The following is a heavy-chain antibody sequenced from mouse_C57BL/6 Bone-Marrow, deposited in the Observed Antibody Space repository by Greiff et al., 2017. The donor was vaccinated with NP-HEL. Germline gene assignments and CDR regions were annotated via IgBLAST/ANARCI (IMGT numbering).Heavy chain of an antibody. CDR3: ARSWSWFAY. V-gene: IGHV1-55*01. Sequence: QVQLQQPGAELVKPGASVKMSCKASGYTFTSYWITWVKQRPGQGLEWIGDIYPGSGSTNYNEKFKSKATLTVYTSSSTAYMQLSSLTSEDSAVYYCARSWSWFAYWGQGTLVTVSA. CDR2: IYPGSGST. CDR1: GYTFTSYW. J-gene: IGHJ3*01.